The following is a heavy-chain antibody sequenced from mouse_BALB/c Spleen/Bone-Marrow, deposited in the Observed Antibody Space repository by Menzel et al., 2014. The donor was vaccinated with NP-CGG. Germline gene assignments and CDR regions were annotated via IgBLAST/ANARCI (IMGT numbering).Heavy chain of an antibody. CDR3: VRDGDYRYACFTY. J-gene: IGHJ3*01. D-gene: IGHD2-14*01. CDR1: GLTFSDYY. V-gene: IGHV5-4*02. Sequence: EVQLQQSGGGLVKPGGSLKLSCAASGLTFSDYYIYWVRQTPEKRLEWVATISDGGTYTYYPDTVKGRFTISRDDAKNNLYLQMNGLKSEDTAMYYCVRDGDYRYACFTYWGQGTLVTVSA. CDR2: ISDGGTYT.